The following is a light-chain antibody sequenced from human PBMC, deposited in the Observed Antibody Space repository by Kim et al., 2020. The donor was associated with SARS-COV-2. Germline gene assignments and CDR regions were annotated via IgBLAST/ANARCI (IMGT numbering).Light chain of an antibody. J-gene: IGLJ3*02. CDR2: GKN. CDR3: NSRDSSGNPWV. V-gene: IGLV3-19*01. CDR1: SLRSYY. Sequence: SSELTQDPAVSVALGQTVRITCQGDSLRSYYASWYQQKPGQAPLLVIYGKNNRPSGIPDRFSGSSSGNTASLTITGAQAEDEADYYCNSRDSSGNPWVF.